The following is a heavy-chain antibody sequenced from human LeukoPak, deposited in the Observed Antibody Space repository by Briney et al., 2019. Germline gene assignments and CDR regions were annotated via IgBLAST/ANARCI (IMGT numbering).Heavy chain of an antibody. CDR3: AKDYDYGSGSSDY. CDR1: GFTFSSYG. Sequence: PGGSLRLSCAASGFTFSSYGMHWVRQAPGKGLEWVAVISYDGSNKYYADSVKGRFTISRDNSKNTLYLQMNSLRAEDTAVYYCAKDYDYGSGSSDYWGQGTLVTVSS. V-gene: IGHV3-30*18. CDR2: ISYDGSNK. J-gene: IGHJ4*02. D-gene: IGHD3-10*01.